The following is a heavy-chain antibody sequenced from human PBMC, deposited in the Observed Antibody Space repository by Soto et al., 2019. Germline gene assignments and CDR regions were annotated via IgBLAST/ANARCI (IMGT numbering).Heavy chain of an antibody. Sequence: QVQLVQSGGEVKKPGASVKVSCKASGYTFTRSGISWVRQAPGQGREWMGWSSGYNGNTNYAQKLQGRVTMTTDTSTSTAYMELRSLSSEDTAVYYCARDVDTAIYYYYGMDVWGQGTTVTVSS. CDR3: ARDVDTAIYYYYGMDV. V-gene: IGHV1-18*04. CDR1: GYTFTRSG. J-gene: IGHJ6*02. CDR2: SSGYNGNT. D-gene: IGHD5-18*01.